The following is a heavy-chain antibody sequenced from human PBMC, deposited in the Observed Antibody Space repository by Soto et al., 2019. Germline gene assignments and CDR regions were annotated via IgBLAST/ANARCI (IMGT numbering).Heavy chain of an antibody. CDR2: INPAGSVT. V-gene: IGHV1-46*03. J-gene: IGHJ5*02. Sequence: QVQLLQSGAEVKKPGASVKVSCKASGISFINHYVHWVRQASGQGPEWMGVINPAGSVTVYALKLQDRVTVTRDTSTSTVYMELNSLTSEDTAIYYCARDNSRTFPAAPGDKKSDSSGWWFDPWGQGTLVTVSS. CDR1: GISFINHY. D-gene: IGHD6-13*01. CDR3: ARDNSRTFPAAPGDKKSDSSGWWFDP.